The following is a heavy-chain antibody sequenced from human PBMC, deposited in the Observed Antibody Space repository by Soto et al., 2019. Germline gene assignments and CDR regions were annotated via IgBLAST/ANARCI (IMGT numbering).Heavy chain of an antibody. D-gene: IGHD2-8*01. CDR1: GGSFTSNNW. CDR2: IYRTGST. J-gene: IGHJ4*02. Sequence: SETLSLTCAVSGGSFTSNNWWTWVRQPPGQGLEWIGEIYRTGSTNYNPSLKSRVTISLDKSENQFSLKVTSVTASDTAVYYCVSQRTSVLTQAYFDYWGPGALVTVSS. V-gene: IGHV4-4*02. CDR3: VSQRTSVLTQAYFDY.